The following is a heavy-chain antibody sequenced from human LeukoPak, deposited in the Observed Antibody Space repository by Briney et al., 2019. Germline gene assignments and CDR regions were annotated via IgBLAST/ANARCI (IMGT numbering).Heavy chain of an antibody. D-gene: IGHD4-17*01. CDR3: AKDTTTVTGHAFDI. J-gene: IGHJ3*02. CDR2: IRYDGSNK. Sequence: GGSLRLSCAASGFTFSSYGMHWVRQAPGKGLEWVSFIRYDGSNKYYADSVKGRFTISRDNSKNTLSLQMNRLRAEDTAVYYCAKDTTTVTGHAFDIWGQGTMVTVSS. CDR1: GFTFSSYG. V-gene: IGHV3-30*02.